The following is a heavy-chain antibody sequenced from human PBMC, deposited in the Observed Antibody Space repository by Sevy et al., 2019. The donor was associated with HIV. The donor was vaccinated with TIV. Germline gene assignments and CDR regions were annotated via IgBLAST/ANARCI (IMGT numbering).Heavy chain of an antibody. D-gene: IGHD6-6*01. V-gene: IGHV4-30-4*01. CDR2: IYYSGST. CDR1: GGSISSGDYY. J-gene: IGHJ5*02. Sequence: SETLSLTCTVSGGSISSGDYYWSWIRQPPGKGLEWIGYIYYSGSTYYNPSLKSRVTISVDTSENQFSLKLNSVTAADTAVYSCARVSRSSGHWFDPWGQGTLVTVSS. CDR3: ARVSRSSGHWFDP.